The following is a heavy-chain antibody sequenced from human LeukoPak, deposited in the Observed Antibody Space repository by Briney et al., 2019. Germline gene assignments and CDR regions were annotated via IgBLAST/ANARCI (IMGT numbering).Heavy chain of an antibody. D-gene: IGHD3-10*01. Sequence: PGGSLRLSCAASGFTFSSYGMSWVRQAPGKGLEWVSAIRGSGGSTYYADSVKGRFTISRDNSKNTLYLQMNSLRADDTALYYCAKDLHGAFDYWGQGILVTVSS. V-gene: IGHV3-23*01. CDR3: AKDLHGAFDY. CDR2: IRGSGGST. CDR1: GFTFSSYG. J-gene: IGHJ4*02.